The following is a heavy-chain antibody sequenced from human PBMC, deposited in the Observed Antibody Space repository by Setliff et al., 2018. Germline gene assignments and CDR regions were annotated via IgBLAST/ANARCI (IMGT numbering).Heavy chain of an antibody. V-gene: IGHV4-59*01. J-gene: IGHJ1*01. CDR3: AKAAAGTYFRFQD. Sequence: SETLSLTCSVSGGSISSYYWSWIRQSPGKGLEWIGYINYSGSTNYNPSLKSRVTISVDTSKNQFSLKLSSVTAADTAVYYCAKAAAGTYFRFQDWGQGTLGTVS. CDR1: GGSISSYY. D-gene: IGHD6-13*01. CDR2: INYSGST.